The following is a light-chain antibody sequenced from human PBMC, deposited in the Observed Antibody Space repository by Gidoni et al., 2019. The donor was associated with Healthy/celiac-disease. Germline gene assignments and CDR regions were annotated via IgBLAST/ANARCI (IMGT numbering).Light chain of an antibody. CDR3: QQYNNWPPIT. J-gene: IGKJ5*01. CDR1: QRVSSN. Sequence: EIVLTQSPATLSVSPGERATLSCRASQRVSSNLAWDQQKPGQAPRRLIYGASTRAPGIPARFSGSGSGTEFTLTISSLQSEDFAVYYGQQYNNWPPITFXQXTRLEIK. CDR2: GAS. V-gene: IGKV3-15*01.